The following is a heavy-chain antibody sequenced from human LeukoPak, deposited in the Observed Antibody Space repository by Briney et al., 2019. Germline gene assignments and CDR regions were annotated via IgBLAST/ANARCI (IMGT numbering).Heavy chain of an antibody. Sequence: GGSLRLSCAASGFTFSDHYMDWVRQAPGKGLEWVGRTRNKANSYTTEYAASVKGRFTISRDDSKNSLYLRMNSLKTEDTALYYCASHLFWGQGTMVTVSS. V-gene: IGHV3-72*01. CDR2: TRNKANSYTT. CDR1: GFTFSDHY. J-gene: IGHJ3*01. CDR3: ASHLF. D-gene: IGHD3-16*01.